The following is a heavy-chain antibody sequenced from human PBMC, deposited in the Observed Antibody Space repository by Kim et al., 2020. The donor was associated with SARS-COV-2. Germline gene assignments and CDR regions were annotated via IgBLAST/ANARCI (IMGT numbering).Heavy chain of an antibody. CDR3: ARDYDYVWGSYRSFYYYGMDV. D-gene: IGHD3-16*02. CDR2: INPNSGGT. CDR1: GYTFTGYY. Sequence: ASVKVSCKASGYTFTGYYMHWVRQAPGQGLEWMGWINPNSGGTNYAQKFQGRVTMTRDTSISTAYMELSRLRSDDTAVYYCARDYDYVWGSYRSFYYYGMDVWGQGTTVTVSS. J-gene: IGHJ6*02. V-gene: IGHV1-2*02.